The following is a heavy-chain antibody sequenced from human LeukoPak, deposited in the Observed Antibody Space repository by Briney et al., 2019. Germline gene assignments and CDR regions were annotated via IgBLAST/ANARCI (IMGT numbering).Heavy chain of an antibody. CDR2: IQTDGGDK. Sequence: QPGGSLRLSCAASGFTFSSYDMSWVRQAPGMGLEWVTFIQTDGGDKKYAASVAGRFTISRDNSKNTVYLHMSSLRPDDTALYYCAREGGTVVIGRFDYWGQGTLVTVSS. D-gene: IGHD2-2*01. CDR3: AREGGTVVIGRFDY. CDR1: GFTFSSYD. V-gene: IGHV3-30*02. J-gene: IGHJ4*02.